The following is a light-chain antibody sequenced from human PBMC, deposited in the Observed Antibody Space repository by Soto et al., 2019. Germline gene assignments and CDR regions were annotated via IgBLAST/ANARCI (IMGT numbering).Light chain of an antibody. CDR2: AAS. CDR3: QQSYTTPRT. CDR1: QRIDSY. V-gene: IGKV1-39*01. Sequence: DIQMTQSPSSLPASIGDRVTITCRASQRIDSYLSWYQHKPGKAPKLLIYAASTLQSGVPSRFSGSGSGTDFTLTISGLQSEDSATYYCQQSYTTPRTFGLGTRVEIK. J-gene: IGKJ1*01.